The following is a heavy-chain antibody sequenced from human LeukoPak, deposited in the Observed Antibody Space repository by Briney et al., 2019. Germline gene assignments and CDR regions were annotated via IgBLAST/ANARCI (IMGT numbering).Heavy chain of an antibody. CDR1: GFTFSSYA. V-gene: IGHV3-23*01. D-gene: IGHD2-21*02. Sequence: PGGSLRLSCAASGFTFSSYAMSWVRQAPGKGLEWVSAISGSGGSTYYADSVKGRFTISRDNSKNTLYLQMNSLRAEDTAVYYCAKDQGRSFGDLAPNWFDSWGQGTLVTVSS. CDR3: AKDQGRSFGDLAPNWFDS. CDR2: ISGSGGST. J-gene: IGHJ5*01.